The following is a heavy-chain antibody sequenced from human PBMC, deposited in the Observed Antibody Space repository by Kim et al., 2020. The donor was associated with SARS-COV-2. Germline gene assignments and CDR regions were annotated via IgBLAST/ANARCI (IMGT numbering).Heavy chain of an antibody. Sequence: GGSLRLSCAASGFTFDDYAMHWVRQAPGKGLEWVSGISWNSGSIGYADSVKGRFTISRDNAKNSLYLQMNSLRAEDTALYYCAKDISGYYGSGSYKDWGQGTLVTVSS. CDR1: GFTFDDYA. V-gene: IGHV3-9*01. J-gene: IGHJ4*02. CDR2: ISWNSGSI. CDR3: AKDISGYYGSGSYKD. D-gene: IGHD3-10*01.